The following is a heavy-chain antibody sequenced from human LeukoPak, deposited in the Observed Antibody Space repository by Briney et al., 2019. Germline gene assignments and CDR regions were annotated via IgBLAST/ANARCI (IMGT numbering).Heavy chain of an antibody. J-gene: IGHJ4*02. CDR1: GFTFSSYS. CDR2: ISSSSSTI. CDR3: AKRGAYFFDY. V-gene: IGHV3-48*01. Sequence: GGSLRLSCAASGFTFSSYSMNWVRQAPGKGLEWVSYISSSSSTIYYADSVKGRLTISRDNAKNSLYLQMNSLRAEDTAVYYCAKRGAYFFDYWGQGTLVTVSS. D-gene: IGHD2-21*01.